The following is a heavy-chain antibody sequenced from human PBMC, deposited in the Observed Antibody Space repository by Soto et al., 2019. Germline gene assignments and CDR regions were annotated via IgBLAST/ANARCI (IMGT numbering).Heavy chain of an antibody. CDR3: ARDWYMDY. CDR1: GFTFSNHW. J-gene: IGHJ4*02. D-gene: IGHD1-20*01. Sequence: GGSLRLSCAASGFTFSNHWINWIRQTPGRGLEWLAVIKQDGSEKYYVDSVKGRFTVSRDNAMNSAYLQMNSLRVDDTAVYYCARDWYMDYWGQGTLVTVSS. V-gene: IGHV3-7*04. CDR2: IKQDGSEK.